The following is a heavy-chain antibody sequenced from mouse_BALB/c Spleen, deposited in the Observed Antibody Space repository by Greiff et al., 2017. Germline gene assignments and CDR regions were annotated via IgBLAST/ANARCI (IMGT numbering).Heavy chain of an antibody. D-gene: IGHD1-1*01. CDR2: IWGDGST. CDR3: ARAYYYGSSYYFDY. J-gene: IGHJ2*01. V-gene: IGHV2-6-7*01. CDR1: GFSLTGYG. Sequence: QVQLQQSGPGLVAPSQSLSITCTVSGFSLTGYGVNWVRQPPGKGLEWLGMIWGDGSTDYNSALKSRLSISKDNSKSQVFLKMNSLQTDDTARYYCARAYYYGSSYYFDYWGQGTTLTVSS.